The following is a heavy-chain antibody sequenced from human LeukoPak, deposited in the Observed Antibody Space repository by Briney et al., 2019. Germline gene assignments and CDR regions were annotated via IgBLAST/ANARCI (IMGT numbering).Heavy chain of an antibody. D-gene: IGHD3-22*01. CDR3: ARSFPYYYDSSGYGDY. CDR1: GYTFTSYY. V-gene: IGHV1-46*01. Sequence: ASVKVSCKASGYTFTSYYMHWVRQAPGQGLEWMGIINPSGGSTSYAQKFQGRVTMTRDMSTSTVYMELSSLRSEDTAVYYCARSFPYYYDSSGYGDYWGQGTLVTVSS. J-gene: IGHJ4*02. CDR2: INPSGGST.